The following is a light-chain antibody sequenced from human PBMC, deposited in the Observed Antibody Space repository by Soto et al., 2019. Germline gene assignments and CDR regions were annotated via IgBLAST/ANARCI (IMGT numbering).Light chain of an antibody. CDR2: DAS. J-gene: IGKJ4*01. Sequence: EIVLTQSPATLSLSPGERATLSCRASQSISSYLAWYQPKPGQAPRLLIYDASNRATGIPARFSGSGSGADFTLTISSLEPEEFAVYYCQQRSSWPLTFGGGTKVEIK. CDR3: QQRSSWPLT. CDR1: QSISSY. V-gene: IGKV3-11*01.